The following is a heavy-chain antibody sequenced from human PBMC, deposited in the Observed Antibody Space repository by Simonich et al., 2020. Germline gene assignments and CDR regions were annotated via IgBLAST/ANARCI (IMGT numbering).Heavy chain of an antibody. Sequence: QVQLQQWGAGLLKPSETLSLTCAVYGGSFSGYYWSWIRQPPGKGLEWIGEITHSGSTNYNPSLKSRVTISVDTSKNRFSLKLSSVTAADTAGYYCARGKGWKNAFDIWGQGTMVTVSS. D-gene: IGHD1-1*01. CDR3: ARGKGWKNAFDI. V-gene: IGHV4-34*01. J-gene: IGHJ3*02. CDR2: ITHSGST. CDR1: GGSFSGYY.